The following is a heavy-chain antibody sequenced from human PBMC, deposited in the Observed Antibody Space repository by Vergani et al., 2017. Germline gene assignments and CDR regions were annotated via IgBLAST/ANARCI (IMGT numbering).Heavy chain of an antibody. CDR3: AKHFRGWGIDY. CDR1: GFTLSNYD. Sequence: VQLVESGGGVVQRGGSLRLSCATSGFTLSNYDMQWIRQGPGKGLEFVAFIQFDGSNQYYADSVKGRFTLSRDFSKHTLYLQMNSLRTDDTATYYCAKHFRGWGIDYWGKGTQVIVSS. D-gene: IGHD3-16*01. J-gene: IGHJ4*02. V-gene: IGHV3-30*02. CDR2: IQFDGSNQ.